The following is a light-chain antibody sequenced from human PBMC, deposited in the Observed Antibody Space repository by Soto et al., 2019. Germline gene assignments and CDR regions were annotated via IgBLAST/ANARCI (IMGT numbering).Light chain of an antibody. V-gene: IGKV3-15*01. Sequence: ELVMTQSPATLSVSPGERATLSCRASQSFSSNVAWYQQKPGQAPRLLIYGTSTRVTGIPARFSGSGSGTEFPLPTSRLKFKDFAVYSCQQYYNWPRPFGGGKKVKIK. CDR3: QQYYNWPRP. CDR2: GTS. J-gene: IGKJ4*01. CDR1: QSFSSN.